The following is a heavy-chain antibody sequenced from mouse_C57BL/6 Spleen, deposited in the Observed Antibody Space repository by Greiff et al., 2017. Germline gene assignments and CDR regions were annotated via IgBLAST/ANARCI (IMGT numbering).Heavy chain of an antibody. J-gene: IGHJ3*01. CDR1: GYAFSSYW. CDR3: ANYDYDGAWFAY. D-gene: IGHD2-4*01. Sequence: QVHVKQSGAELVKPGASVKISCKASGYAFSSYWMNWVKQRPGKGLEWIGQIYPGDGDTNYNGKFKGKATLTADKSSSPAYMQLSSLTSEDSAVYFCANYDYDGAWFAYWGQGTLVTVSA. CDR2: IYPGDGDT. V-gene: IGHV1-80*01.